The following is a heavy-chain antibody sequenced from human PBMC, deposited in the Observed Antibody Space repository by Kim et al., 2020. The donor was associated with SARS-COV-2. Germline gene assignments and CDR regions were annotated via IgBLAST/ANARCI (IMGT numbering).Heavy chain of an antibody. CDR3: ARDRYSSGWFVY. D-gene: IGHD6-19*01. CDR2: IYYSGST. CDR1: GGSISSGGYY. J-gene: IGHJ5*01. Sequence: SETLSLTCTVSGGSISSGGYYWSWIRQHPGKGLEWIGYIYYSGSTYYNPSLKSRVTISVDTSKNQFSLKLSSVTAADTAVYYCARDRYSSGWFVYWGQGTLVTVSS. V-gene: IGHV4-31*03.